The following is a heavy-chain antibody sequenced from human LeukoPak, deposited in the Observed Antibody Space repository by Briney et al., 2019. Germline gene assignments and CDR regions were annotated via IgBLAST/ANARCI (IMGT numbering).Heavy chain of an antibody. V-gene: IGHV4-59*01. CDR1: GGSISSYY. CDR2: IYYSGST. Sequence: SETLSLTCTVSGGSISSYYWSWIRQPPAKGLEWIGYIYYSGSTNYNPSLKSRVTISVDTSKNQFSLKLSSVTAADTAVYYCARGGYSYGFDIWGQGTLVTVSS. CDR3: ARGGYSYGFDI. J-gene: IGHJ4*02. D-gene: IGHD5-18*01.